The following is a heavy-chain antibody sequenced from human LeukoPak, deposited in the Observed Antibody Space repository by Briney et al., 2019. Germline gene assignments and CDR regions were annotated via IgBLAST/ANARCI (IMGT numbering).Heavy chain of an antibody. V-gene: IGHV3-30*02. CDR2: IQYDGSKK. CDR1: GFTFSSNG. CDR3: AKDTGSYYDY. J-gene: IGHJ4*02. D-gene: IGHD3-10*01. Sequence: GGSLRLSCVASGFTFSSNGMHWVRQAPGKGLEWVTFIQYDGSKKYYADSVKGRFTISRDNSKNTLYLEMNSLRAEDTAVYYCAKDTGSYYDYWGQGILATVSS.